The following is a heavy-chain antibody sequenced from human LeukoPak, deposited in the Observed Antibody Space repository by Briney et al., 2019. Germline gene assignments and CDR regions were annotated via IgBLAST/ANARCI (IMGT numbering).Heavy chain of an antibody. J-gene: IGHJ6*02. CDR3: ARGRNNQITMIRGPNHYFGLDV. CDR1: GFTFSSYS. CDR2: INHVGST. D-gene: IGHD3-10*01. Sequence: GSLRLSCAASGFTFSSYSMNWIRQPPGKGLEWIGEINHVGSTKYNPSLKSRATMSVDPSKNQFSLKLSAVTAADTAFYYCARGRNNQITMIRGPNHYFGLDVWGQGTTVTVSS. V-gene: IGHV4-34*01.